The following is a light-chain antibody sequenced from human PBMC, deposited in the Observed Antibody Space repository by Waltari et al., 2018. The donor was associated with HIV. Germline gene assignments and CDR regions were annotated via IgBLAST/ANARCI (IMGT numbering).Light chain of an antibody. CDR2: DAS. CDR3: QHYGNLPFT. J-gene: IGKJ4*01. V-gene: IGKV1-33*01. CDR1: QYITKY. Sequence: DIHLTQSPPSLSASVGDKVTITCQASQYITKYLNWYHQKPGKAPKLLIYDASNLETGVPSRFSGSGSGTDFTCTISSLQPEDIGTFYCQHYGNLPFTFGGGTKVEIK.